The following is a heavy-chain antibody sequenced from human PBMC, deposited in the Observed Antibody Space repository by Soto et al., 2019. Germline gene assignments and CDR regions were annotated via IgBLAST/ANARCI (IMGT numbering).Heavy chain of an antibody. D-gene: IGHD3-22*01. J-gene: IGHJ5*02. V-gene: IGHV4-59*01. Sequence: TSETLSLTCTVSGGSISSYYWSWIRQPPGKGLEWIGYIYYSGSTNYNPSLKSRVTISVDTSKNQFSLKLSSVTAADTAVYYCARGYYDSSGYLKWFDPWGQGTLVTVSS. CDR1: GGSISSYY. CDR3: ARGYYDSSGYLKWFDP. CDR2: IYYSGST.